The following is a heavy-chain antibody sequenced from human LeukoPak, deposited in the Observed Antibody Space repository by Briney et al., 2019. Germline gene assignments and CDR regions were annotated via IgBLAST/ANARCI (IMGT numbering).Heavy chain of an antibody. D-gene: IGHD1-26*01. Sequence: KPSETLSLTCAVSGGSISSTAWWSWARQPPGKGLEWIGEIYHSGSTYYNPSLKSRVTISVDTSKNQFSLKLSSVTAADTAVYYCAAYSGSYSSAFDIWGQGTMVTVSS. CDR3: AAYSGSYSSAFDI. J-gene: IGHJ3*02. CDR1: GGSISSTAW. V-gene: IGHV4-4*02. CDR2: IYHSGST.